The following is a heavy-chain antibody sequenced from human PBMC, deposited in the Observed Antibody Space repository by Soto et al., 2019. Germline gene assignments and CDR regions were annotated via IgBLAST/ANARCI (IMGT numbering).Heavy chain of an antibody. Sequence: SQTLSLTCTVSGGSISSSSYYWGWIRQPPGKGLEWIGSIYYSGSTYYNPSLKSRVTISVDTSKNQFSLKLSSVTAADTAVYYCARHIYSKPNYYYYMDVWGKGTTVTVSS. CDR1: GGSISSSSYY. CDR2: IYYSGST. J-gene: IGHJ6*03. D-gene: IGHD4-4*01. V-gene: IGHV4-39*01. CDR3: ARHIYSKPNYYYYMDV.